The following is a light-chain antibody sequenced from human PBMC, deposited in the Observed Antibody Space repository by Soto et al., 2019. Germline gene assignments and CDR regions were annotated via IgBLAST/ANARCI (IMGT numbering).Light chain of an antibody. Sequence: DIQMTQSPSSLSASVGDRVTITCRASQSISTFLNWYQQKPGKAPNLLIYAASSLQSGVPSRFSGSRSGPDFTLTISSLQPEDFATYYCQQSYSSPPTFGQGTKVDNK. CDR3: QQSYSSPPT. CDR1: QSISTF. CDR2: AAS. V-gene: IGKV1-39*01. J-gene: IGKJ1*01.